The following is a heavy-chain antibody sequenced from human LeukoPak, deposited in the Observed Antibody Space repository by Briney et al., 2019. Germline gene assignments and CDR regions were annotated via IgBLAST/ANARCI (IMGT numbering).Heavy chain of an antibody. V-gene: IGHV1-8*03. CDR3: AKAGITYDSSGYTDY. D-gene: IGHD3-22*01. Sequence: GASVKVSCKASGYTFTSYDINWVRQATGQGPEWMGWMNPNSGNTGYAQKFQGRVTITRNTSISTAYMELSSLRSEDTAVYYCAKAGITYDSSGYTDYWGQGTLVTVSS. CDR1: GYTFTSYD. J-gene: IGHJ4*02. CDR2: MNPNSGNT.